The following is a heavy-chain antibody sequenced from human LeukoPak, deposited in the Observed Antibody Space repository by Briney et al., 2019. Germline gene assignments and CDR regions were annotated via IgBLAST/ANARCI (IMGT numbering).Heavy chain of an antibody. J-gene: IGHJ4*02. D-gene: IGHD4-17*01. Sequence: PGGSLRLSCAASGFTFSSYWMSWVRQAPGKGLEWVANIKQDGSEKYYVDSVKGRFTISRDNAKNSLYLQMNSLRAEDTAVYYCARDGVYSNYGEIDYWGQGTLVTVSS. CDR2: IKQDGSEK. CDR3: ARDGVYSNYGEIDY. V-gene: IGHV3-7*01. CDR1: GFTFSSYW.